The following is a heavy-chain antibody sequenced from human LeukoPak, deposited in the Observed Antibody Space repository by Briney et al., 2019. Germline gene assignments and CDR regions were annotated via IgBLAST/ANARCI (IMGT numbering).Heavy chain of an antibody. CDR3: AKQLGLKRSPIDY. J-gene: IGHJ4*02. CDR1: GFTFSSYA. D-gene: IGHD6-13*01. CDR2: ISYDGSYK. V-gene: IGHV3-30*04. Sequence: GRSLRLSCAASGFTFSSYAMHWVRQAPGKGLEWVAVISYDGSYKYYADSVKGRFTISRDNSKNTLYLQMNSLRAEDTAVYYCAKQLGLKRSPIDYWGQGTLVTVSS.